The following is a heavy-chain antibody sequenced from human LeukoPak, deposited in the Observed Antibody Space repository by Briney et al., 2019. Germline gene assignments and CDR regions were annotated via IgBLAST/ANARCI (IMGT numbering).Heavy chain of an antibody. CDR2: IYYSGTT. CDR1: GGSISSSSYS. V-gene: IGHV4-39*07. J-gene: IGHJ4*02. D-gene: IGHD6-19*01. CDR3: ARGPAVGQWLVLGPMRPLDY. Sequence: SETLSLTCTVSGGSISSSSYSWGWIRQPPGKGLEWIGSIYYSGTTYYNPSLKSRVTMSVDTSKNQFSLKLSSVTAADTAVYYCARGPAVGQWLVLGPMRPLDYWGQGTLVTVSS.